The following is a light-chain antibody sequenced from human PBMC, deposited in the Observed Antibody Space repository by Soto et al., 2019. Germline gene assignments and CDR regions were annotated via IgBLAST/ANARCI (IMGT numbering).Light chain of an antibody. Sequence: DIQMTQSPSTLSASVVDRVTITCRASQSINNWLAWYQQKPGRAPKFLIYRASTLESGVPSRFSGSGSGTEFTLTISSLQPDDFATYYCQQYNDLSTFGGGTRLEIK. J-gene: IGKJ5*01. V-gene: IGKV1-5*03. CDR2: RAS. CDR3: QQYNDLST. CDR1: QSINNW.